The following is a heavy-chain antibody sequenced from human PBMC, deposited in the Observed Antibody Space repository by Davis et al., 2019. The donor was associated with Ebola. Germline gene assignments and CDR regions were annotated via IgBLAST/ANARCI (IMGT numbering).Heavy chain of an antibody. CDR1: GFTFTSSA. CDR3: ARGYDSSGYRY. D-gene: IGHD3-22*01. CDR2: IVVGSGNT. J-gene: IGHJ4*02. Sequence: AASVKVSCKASGFTFTSSAMQWVRQARGQRLEWIGWIVVGSGNTNYAQKLQGRVTMTRDTSTSTVYMELSSLRSEDTAVYYCARGYDSSGYRYWGQGTLVTVSS. V-gene: IGHV1-58*02.